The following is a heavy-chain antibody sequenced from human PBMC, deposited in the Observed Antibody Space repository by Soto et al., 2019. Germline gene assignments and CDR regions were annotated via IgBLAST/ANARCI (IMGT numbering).Heavy chain of an antibody. CDR3: ARGRRRAYYLDY. Sequence: GGSVRLSCAASGFTFSNDWMHWVRQAPGKGLVWVARIKYDGSATNYADPVQGRFTISRDNAESTVFLQMNSLIAEDTAVYYCARGRRRAYYLDYWDQGTPVTV. J-gene: IGHJ4*02. CDR1: GFTFSNDW. CDR2: IKYDGSAT. V-gene: IGHV3-74*01.